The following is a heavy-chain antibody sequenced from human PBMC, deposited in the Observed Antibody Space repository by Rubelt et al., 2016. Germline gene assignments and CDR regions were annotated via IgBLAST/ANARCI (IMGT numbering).Heavy chain of an antibody. J-gene: IGHJ4*02. D-gene: IGHD6-25*01. CDR3: ERGPPASYSSGPPDY. CDR2: MNPNSGNT. V-gene: IGHV1-8*01. Sequence: INWVRQATGQGLEWMGWMNPNSGNTGYAQKFQGRVTMTRNTAISTAYMELSSLRSEDTAVYYCERGPPASYSSGPPDYWGQGTLVTVSS.